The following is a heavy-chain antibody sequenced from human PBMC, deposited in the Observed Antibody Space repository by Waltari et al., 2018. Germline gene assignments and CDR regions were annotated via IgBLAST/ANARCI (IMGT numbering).Heavy chain of an antibody. CDR3: ARDHVAAAGTFDY. J-gene: IGHJ4*02. Sequence: QVQLQELGPGLVKPSQTLSLTCTVSGGSISSGGYYWSWIRPHPGKGLEWVGYIYFSGSTYYNPSLKSRVTISVDTSKNPFSLKLSSVTAADTAVYYCARDHVAAAGTFDYWGQGTLVTVSS. D-gene: IGHD6-13*01. V-gene: IGHV4-31*03. CDR2: IYFSGST. CDR1: GGSISSGGYY.